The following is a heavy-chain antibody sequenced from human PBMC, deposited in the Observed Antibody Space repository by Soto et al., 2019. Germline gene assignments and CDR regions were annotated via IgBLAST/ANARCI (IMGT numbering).Heavy chain of an antibody. V-gene: IGHV3-21*01. J-gene: IGHJ5*02. Sequence: WGSLRLSXAASGFTFSSYSVNGVRQAPGKGLEWVSSISCSSSYIYYADSVKGRFTISRDNAKNSLYLQMNSLRAEDTAVYYCARSRXXXXYWFDPWGQGTLVTVSS. CDR3: ARSRXXXXYWFDP. CDR1: GFTFSSYS. CDR2: ISCSSSYI.